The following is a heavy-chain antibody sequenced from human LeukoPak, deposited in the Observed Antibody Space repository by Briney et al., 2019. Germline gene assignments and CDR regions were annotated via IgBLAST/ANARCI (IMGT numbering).Heavy chain of an antibody. CDR2: IYYSGST. CDR1: GGSISSSSYY. D-gene: IGHD6-6*01. J-gene: IGHJ4*02. CDR3: ARGQLVYFDY. V-gene: IGHV4-39*01. Sequence: PSETLSLTCTVSGGSISSSSYYWGWIRQPPGKGLEWIGSIYYSGSTYYNPSLKSRVTISVDTSKNQFSLKLSSVTAADTAVYYCARGQLVYFDYWGQGTLVTVSS.